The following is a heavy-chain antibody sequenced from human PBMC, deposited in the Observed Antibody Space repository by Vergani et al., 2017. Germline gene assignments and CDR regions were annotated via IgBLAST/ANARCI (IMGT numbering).Heavy chain of an antibody. CDR1: GASVNSYY. J-gene: IGHJ4*02. V-gene: IGHV4-59*02. CDR2: VSFRGDT. CDR3: ARYRIYDGAGSPDY. Sequence: QVKLQESGPGLVKPSETLSLTCTVSGASVNSYYWSWIRQPPGKGLEWMGYVSFRGDTLYDPSVKGRMTISLNTSSNQFSLYLTSVTAADTAVYYCARYRIYDGAGSPDYWGQGTLVTVSS. D-gene: IGHD3-10*01.